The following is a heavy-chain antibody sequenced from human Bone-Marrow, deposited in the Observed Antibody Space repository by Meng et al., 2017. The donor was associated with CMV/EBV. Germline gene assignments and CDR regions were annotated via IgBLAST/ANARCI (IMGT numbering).Heavy chain of an antibody. CDR3: ARVKPTAIIHDAFEI. Sequence: GESLKISCAASGFTFSSYSMNWVRQAPGKGLEWVSSISSSSSYIYYADSVKGRFTISRDNSKNTLYLQMNSLRAEDTAVYYCARVKPTAIIHDAFEIWGQGTMVTVSS. V-gene: IGHV3-21*01. CDR1: GFTFSSYS. CDR2: ISSSSSYI. D-gene: IGHD2-21*02. J-gene: IGHJ3*02.